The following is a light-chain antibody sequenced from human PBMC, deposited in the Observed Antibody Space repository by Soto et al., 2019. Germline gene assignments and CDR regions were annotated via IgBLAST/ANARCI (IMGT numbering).Light chain of an antibody. CDR2: AAS. Sequence: DIQMTQSPSTLSASVGDRVTITCRASQSISSWLAWYQQKPGKAPKLLIYAASSLESGVPSRFSGSGSGTEFILTIISLQPEDFATYYCQQYNSYQGTFGQGTKVEIK. J-gene: IGKJ1*01. CDR3: QQYNSYQGT. V-gene: IGKV1-5*01. CDR1: QSISSW.